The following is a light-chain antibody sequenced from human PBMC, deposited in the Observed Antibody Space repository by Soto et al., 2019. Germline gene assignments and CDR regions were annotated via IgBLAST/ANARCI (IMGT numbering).Light chain of an antibody. CDR2: EVS. CDR1: STDVGGYNY. V-gene: IGLV2-8*01. Sequence: QSALTQPPSASGSAGQSVTISCTGTSTDVGGYNYVSWYQQHPGKAPKLMIYEVSKRPSGAPDRFSGSKSGNTASLTVSGLQAEDEADYYCSSYAGNNIHYVFGTGTKVTVL. CDR3: SSYAGNNIHYV. J-gene: IGLJ1*01.